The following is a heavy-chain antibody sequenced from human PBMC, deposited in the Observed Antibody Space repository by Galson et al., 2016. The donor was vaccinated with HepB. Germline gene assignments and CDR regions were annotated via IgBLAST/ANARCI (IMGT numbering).Heavy chain of an antibody. V-gene: IGHV4-4*02. Sequence: ETLSLTCAVSGGSILSSEWWSWVRQPPGKGLEWIGEISQRGSTNYHPSLESRVTMTVDTSKNRFSLDLRSVTAADAAVYYCARAIRGVLPSADVYGLDVWGQGTTVIVSS. D-gene: IGHD2-2*01. CDR3: ARAIRGVLPSADVYGLDV. CDR2: ISQRGST. J-gene: IGHJ6*02. CDR1: GGSILSSEW.